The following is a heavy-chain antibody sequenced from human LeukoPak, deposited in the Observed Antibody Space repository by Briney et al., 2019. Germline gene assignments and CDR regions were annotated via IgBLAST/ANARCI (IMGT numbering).Heavy chain of an antibody. CDR3: ARIYSGSYFYYGMDV. CDR2: IYYSGST. J-gene: IGHJ6*02. V-gene: IGHV4-59*08. CDR1: GGSINSYY. Sequence: SETLSLTCTVSGGSINSYYWSWIRQPPGKGLEWIGYIYYSGSTNYNPSLKSRVTISIDTSKNQFSVKLSSVTAADTAVFYCARIYSGSYFYYGMDVWGQGTTVTVSS. D-gene: IGHD1-26*01.